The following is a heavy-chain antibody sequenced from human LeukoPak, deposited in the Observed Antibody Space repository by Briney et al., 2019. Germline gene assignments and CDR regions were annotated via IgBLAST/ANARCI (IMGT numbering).Heavy chain of an antibody. CDR2: ISAYNGNT. D-gene: IGHD3-10*01. Sequence: ASVKVSCKASGYTFTSYGISWVRQAPGQGLEWMGWISAYNGNTNYAHKFQGRVTMTRDTSISTAYMELNSLTSDDTAVYYCAKGGAGGSGRDIDCWGQGTLLTVSS. CDR3: AKGGAGGSGRDIDC. J-gene: IGHJ4*02. V-gene: IGHV1-18*01. CDR1: GYTFTSYG.